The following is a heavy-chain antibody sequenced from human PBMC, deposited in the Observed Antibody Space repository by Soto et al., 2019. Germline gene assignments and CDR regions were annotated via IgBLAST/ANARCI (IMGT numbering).Heavy chain of an antibody. CDR1: GFSLSNARMG. D-gene: IGHD3-3*01. Sequence: QVTLKESGPVLVKPTETLTLTCTVSGFSLSNARMGVSWIRQPPGKALEWLAHIFSNAEKSYSTSLKSRLTISKETSKSQVVLTMTNMDPVDTATYYCARMGHYDFWSGYYFDYGGKGTLVPVSS. J-gene: IGHJ4*02. CDR2: IFSNAEK. V-gene: IGHV2-26*01. CDR3: ARMGHYDFWSGYYFDY.